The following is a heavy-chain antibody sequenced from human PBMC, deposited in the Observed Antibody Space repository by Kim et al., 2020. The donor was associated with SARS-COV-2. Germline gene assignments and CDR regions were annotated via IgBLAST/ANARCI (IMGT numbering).Heavy chain of an antibody. V-gene: IGHV3-48*03. CDR1: GFSFSSYE. CDR3: ARDAEMATIGYYYYYMDV. D-gene: IGHD5-12*01. CDR2: ISRSGSST. J-gene: IGHJ6*03. Sequence: GGSLRLSCAASGFSFSSYEMNWVRQAPGKGLEWVSYISRSGSSTYYADSVKGRFTISRDNAKNSLFLQMNSLRADDTAVYYCARDAEMATIGYYYYYMDVWGKGTTVTVSS.